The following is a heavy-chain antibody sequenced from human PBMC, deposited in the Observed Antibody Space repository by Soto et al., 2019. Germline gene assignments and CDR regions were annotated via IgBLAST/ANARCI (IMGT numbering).Heavy chain of an antibody. V-gene: IGHV4-39*01. CDR1: GGSVSNNNYY. J-gene: IGHJ4*02. D-gene: IGHD1-26*01. CDR2: IYYSGST. Sequence: SETLSLTCTVSGGSVSNNNYYWGWIRQPPGKGLEWIGDIYYSGSTYYNPSLKSRVTISVDTSKNQFSLKLRSVTAADTAVYYCARHTMGSSRLIDYWGQGALVTVSS. CDR3: ARHTMGSSRLIDY.